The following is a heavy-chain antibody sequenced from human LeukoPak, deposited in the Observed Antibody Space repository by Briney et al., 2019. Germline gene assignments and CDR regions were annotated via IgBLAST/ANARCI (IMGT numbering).Heavy chain of an antibody. CDR1: GYTLTELS. J-gene: IGHJ3*02. V-gene: IGHV1-24*01. Sequence: GASVKVSCKVSGYTLTELSMHWVRQAPGKGLEWMGGFDPEDGETIYAQKFQGRVTMTEDTSTGTAYMDLSSLRSEDTAVYYCATDSWLLQRSPYAFDIWGQGTMVTVSS. CDR3: ATDSWLLQRSPYAFDI. D-gene: IGHD3-9*01. CDR2: FDPEDGET.